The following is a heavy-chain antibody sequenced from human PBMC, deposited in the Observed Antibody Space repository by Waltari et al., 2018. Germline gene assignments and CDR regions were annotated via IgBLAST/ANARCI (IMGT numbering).Heavy chain of an antibody. Sequence: QVQLVQSGAEVKKPGASVKVSCKASGYTFSTYNITWVRQASGQGLEWMGLISPYNGDTNYAQKFQGRFTMTTDTSTGTAYMDLRGLRSDDTAVYYCARSITVLRGFVDYYFDYWGQGTLVTVSS. CDR1: GYTFSTYN. V-gene: IGHV1-18*01. D-gene: IGHD3-10*01. CDR2: ISPYNGDT. J-gene: IGHJ4*02. CDR3: ARSITVLRGFVDYYFDY.